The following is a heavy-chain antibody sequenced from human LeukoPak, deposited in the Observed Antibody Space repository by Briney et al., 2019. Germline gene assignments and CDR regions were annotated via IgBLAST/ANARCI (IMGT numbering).Heavy chain of an antibody. D-gene: IGHD3-22*01. CDR1: GYTFTSYV. CDR2: INPNSGGT. CDR3: ARGPTAITMIVVVITPPDY. Sequence: ASVKVSCKASGYTFTSYVITWVRQAPGQGLEWMGWINPNSGGTNYAQKFQGRVTMTRDTSISTAYMELSRLRSDDTAVYYCARGPTAITMIVVVITPPDYWGQGTLVTVSS. J-gene: IGHJ4*02. V-gene: IGHV1-2*02.